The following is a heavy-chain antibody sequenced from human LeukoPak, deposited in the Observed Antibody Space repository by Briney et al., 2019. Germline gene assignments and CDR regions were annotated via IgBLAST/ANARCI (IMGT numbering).Heavy chain of an antibody. Sequence: SETLSLTCTVSGGSISNVSYYWHWIRQPPGKGLEWIGYIYYSGSTKYNPSLKSRVTISVDTSKNQFSLKLSSVTAADTAVYYCARARGTSQYSTPVDYWGQGTLVTVSS. CDR1: GGSISNVSYY. D-gene: IGHD2-8*01. V-gene: IGHV4-61*01. CDR2: IYYSGST. J-gene: IGHJ4*02. CDR3: ARARGTSQYSTPVDY.